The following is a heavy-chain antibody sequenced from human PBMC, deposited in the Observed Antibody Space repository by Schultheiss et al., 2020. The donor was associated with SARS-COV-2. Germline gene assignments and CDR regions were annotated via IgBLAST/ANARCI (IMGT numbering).Heavy chain of an antibody. CDR2: IYYSGST. CDR3: ARADSSGWYAQTFDY. CDR1: GGSISSSY. V-gene: IGHV4-59*12. Sequence: SETLSLTCTVSGGSISSSYWSWIRQPPGKGLEWIGYIYYSGSTYHNPSLKSRVSISLDTSKNQFSLQLNSVTPEDTAVYYCARADSSGWYAQTFDYWGQGTLVTVSS. J-gene: IGHJ4*02. D-gene: IGHD6-19*01.